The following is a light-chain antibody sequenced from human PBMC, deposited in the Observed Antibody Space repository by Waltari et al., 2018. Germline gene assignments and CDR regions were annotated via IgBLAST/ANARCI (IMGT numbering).Light chain of an antibody. CDR1: QDISSH. Sequence: DIQLTQSPSFLSTSVGDRVTITCRASQDISSHLAWYQQKPGKAPRLLVYGASTLHSGVPSRFSGTGSGTEITLTINNLQPEDFATYYCQQLIRFPTFTFGQGTKLQIE. CDR3: QQLIRFPTFT. CDR2: GAS. V-gene: IGKV1-9*01. J-gene: IGKJ2*01.